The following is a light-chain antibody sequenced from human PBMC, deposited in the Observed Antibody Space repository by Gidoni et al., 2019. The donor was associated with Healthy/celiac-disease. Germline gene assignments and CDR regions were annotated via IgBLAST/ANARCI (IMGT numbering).Light chain of an antibody. CDR1: QSISSY. V-gene: IGKV1-39*01. CDR3: QQSYSTPNT. J-gene: IGKJ2*01. CDR2: AAS. Sequence: DIQMTQSPSSLSASVGDRVTITSRASQSISSYLNWYQQKPGKAPKLLIYAASSLQSGVPSRFSGSGSGTDFTLTISSLQPEDFATYYCQQSYSTPNTFGQXTKLEIK.